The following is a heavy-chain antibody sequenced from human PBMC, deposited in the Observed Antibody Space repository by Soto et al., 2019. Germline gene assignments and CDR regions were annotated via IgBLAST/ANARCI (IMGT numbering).Heavy chain of an antibody. CDR2: INHSGST. Sequence: SETLSLTCAVYGGSFSGYYWSWIRQPPGKGLEWIGEINHSGSTNYNPSLKSRVTISVDTSKNQFSLKLCSVTAADTAVYYCARVGLKVLMVYALDYWGQGTLVTVSS. D-gene: IGHD2-8*01. CDR1: GGSFSGYY. J-gene: IGHJ4*02. V-gene: IGHV4-34*01. CDR3: ARVGLKVLMVYALDY.